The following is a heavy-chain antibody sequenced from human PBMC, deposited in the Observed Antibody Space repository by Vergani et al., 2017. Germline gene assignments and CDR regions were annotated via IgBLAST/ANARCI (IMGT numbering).Heavy chain of an antibody. Sequence: QVQLQESGPGLVKPSQTLSLTCTVSGGSFSTGGQSWTWLRQSAGKGLEWIGYIYYSGSTNYNPSLKSRVTISVDTSKNQFSLKLSSVTASDTVVYYCARFSIQSWFDPWGQGTLVTVSS. CDR1: GGSFSTGGQS. D-gene: IGHD3-3*01. J-gene: IGHJ5*02. CDR3: ARFSIQSWFDP. CDR2: IYYSGST. V-gene: IGHV4-61*10.